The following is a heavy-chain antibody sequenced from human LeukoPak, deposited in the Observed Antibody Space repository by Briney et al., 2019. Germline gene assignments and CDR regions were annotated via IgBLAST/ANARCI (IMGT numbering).Heavy chain of an antibody. CDR2: ISSSSSYI. CDR3: ARDVDTAMVKDAFDI. Sequence: GGSLRLSCAASGFTFSSYGMHWVRQAPGKGLEWVSSISSSSSYIYYADSVKGRFTISRDNAKNSLYLQMNSLRAEDTAVYYCARDVDTAMVKDAFDIWGQGTMVTVSS. J-gene: IGHJ3*02. D-gene: IGHD5-18*01. V-gene: IGHV3-21*01. CDR1: GFTFSSYG.